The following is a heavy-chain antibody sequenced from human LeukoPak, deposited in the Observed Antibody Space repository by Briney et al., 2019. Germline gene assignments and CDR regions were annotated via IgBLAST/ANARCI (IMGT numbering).Heavy chain of an antibody. D-gene: IGHD6-13*01. Sequence: GGSLRLSCAASGFTFLNYWLYWLGQPPGRGRVWVSRISSDGSSTTYADSVKGRFTMSRDNAKNTLYLQMNSLRAEDTAVYYCARAILGAAAPWGQGTLVTVSS. CDR1: GFTFLNYW. J-gene: IGHJ5*02. CDR2: ISSDGSST. CDR3: ARAILGAAAP. V-gene: IGHV3-74*01.